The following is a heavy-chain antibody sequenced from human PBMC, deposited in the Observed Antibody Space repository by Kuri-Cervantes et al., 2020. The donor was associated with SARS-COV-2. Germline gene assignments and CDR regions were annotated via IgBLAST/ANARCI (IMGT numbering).Heavy chain of an antibody. D-gene: IGHD7-27*01. Sequence: GESLKISCAASTITFSECRMSRVRQAPGKGLEWVSDISSSTSTKYYVGSVKGRFTISRDNAKNSLYLQMSSLRAEDTAVYYCARDLRLGKSLDYWGQGTLVTVSS. CDR2: ISSSTSTK. V-gene: IGHV3-48*04. J-gene: IGHJ4*02. CDR3: ARDLRLGKSLDY. CDR1: TITFSECR.